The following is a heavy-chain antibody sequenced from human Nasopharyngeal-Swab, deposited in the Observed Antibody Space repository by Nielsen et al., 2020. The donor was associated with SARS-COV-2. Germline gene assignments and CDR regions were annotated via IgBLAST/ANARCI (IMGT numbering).Heavy chain of an antibody. CDR1: GFTFSTYD. Sequence: GGSLRLSCAASGFTFSTYDVTWVRQAPGKGLEWVSTIIGRSGKVYYADSVEGRFTISRDDSTNTLFVQMDSLRAEDTAVYYCAKQYSRSDYIYHYGMDVWGHGTAVTVSS. CDR2: IIGRSGKV. J-gene: IGHJ6*02. CDR3: AKQYSRSDYIYHYGMDV. D-gene: IGHD6-6*01. V-gene: IGHV3-23*01.